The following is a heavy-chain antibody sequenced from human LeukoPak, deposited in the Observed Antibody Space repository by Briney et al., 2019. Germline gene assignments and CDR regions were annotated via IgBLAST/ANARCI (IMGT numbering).Heavy chain of an antibody. CDR3: ARYATVAAHRDFDY. J-gene: IGHJ4*02. CDR2: ISSSSSTT. V-gene: IGHV3-48*01. CDR1: GFTLSSYE. D-gene: IGHD6-19*01. Sequence: GGSLRLSCTASGFTLSSYEMSWIRQAPGKGLEWVSYISSSSSTTYYADSVKGRFTISRDNAKNSLYLQMNSLRAEDTAVYYCARYATVAAHRDFDYWGQGTLVTVSS.